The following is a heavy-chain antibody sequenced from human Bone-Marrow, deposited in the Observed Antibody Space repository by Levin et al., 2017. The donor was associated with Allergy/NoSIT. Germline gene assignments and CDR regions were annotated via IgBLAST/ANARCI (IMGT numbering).Heavy chain of an antibody. V-gene: IGHV4-59*01. J-gene: IGHJ3*02. CDR2: VYYSGST. CDR1: GGSTSGYY. CDR3: ARVGCSSATCYRRNAFDS. Sequence: SETLSLTCTVSGGSTSGYYWSWIRQPPGKGLEGIGYVYYSGSTNYNPSLNSRVTISVDTSKNQFSLRLSSVTAADTAVYYCARVGCSSATCYRRNAFDSWGQGTMVTVSS. D-gene: IGHD2-2*02.